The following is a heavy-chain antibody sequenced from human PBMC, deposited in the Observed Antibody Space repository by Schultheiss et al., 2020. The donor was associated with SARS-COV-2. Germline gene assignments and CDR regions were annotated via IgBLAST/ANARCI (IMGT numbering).Heavy chain of an antibody. Sequence: GGSLRLSCAASGFTFSRYAMRWVRQAPGKGLEWVSAISGSGGSTYYADSVKGRITISRDNAKNSVYLQMNSLRDEDTAVYYCAKEGAQTYYDILTGYPNVFDIWGQGTMVTVS. V-gene: IGHV3-23*01. D-gene: IGHD3-9*01. CDR3: AKEGAQTYYDILTGYPNVFDI. CDR1: GFTFSRYA. J-gene: IGHJ3*02. CDR2: ISGSGGST.